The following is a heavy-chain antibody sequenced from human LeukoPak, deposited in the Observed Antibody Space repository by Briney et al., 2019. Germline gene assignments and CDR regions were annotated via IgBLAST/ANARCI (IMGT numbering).Heavy chain of an antibody. D-gene: IGHD2-2*01. Sequence: ASVKVSCTASGYTFTSYDINWVRQATGQGLEWMGWMNPNSGNTGYAQKFQGRVTMTRNTSISTAYMELSSLRSEDTAVYYCARGEYQLLGDNWFDPWGQGTLVTVSS. CDR2: MNPNSGNT. CDR1: GYTFTSYD. CDR3: ARGEYQLLGDNWFDP. V-gene: IGHV1-8*01. J-gene: IGHJ5*02.